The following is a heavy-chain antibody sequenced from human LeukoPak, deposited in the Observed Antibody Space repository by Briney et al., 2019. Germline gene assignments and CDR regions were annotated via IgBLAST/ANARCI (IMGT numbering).Heavy chain of an antibody. CDR1: GGTISSYA. D-gene: IGHD2-2*01. V-gene: IGHV1-69*05. CDR3: ARGGSCTSINCFNYMDV. Sequence: GSSVKVSCKGSGGTISSYAISCVRQAPGQGLEWMGGIIPIFGTANYAQKFQGRVTITTDESTSTAYMELSSLRSQDTAVYYCARGGSCTSINCFNYMDVWGKGTTVTVSS. CDR2: IIPIFGTA. J-gene: IGHJ6*03.